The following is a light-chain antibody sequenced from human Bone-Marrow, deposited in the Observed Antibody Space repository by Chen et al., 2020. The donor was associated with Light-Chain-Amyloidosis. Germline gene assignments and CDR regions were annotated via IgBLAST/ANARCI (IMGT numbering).Light chain of an antibody. Sequence: EIVLTQSPGTLSLSPGEGANLSCRASQTISSNYLTWYQQKFGQAPRLLIYGSSSRATGIPDRFTGSASGTDFTLTINRLEPADFAMYYCQQYGTSPLTFGGGTKVEIK. CDR1: QTISSNY. CDR3: QQYGTSPLT. J-gene: IGKJ4*01. V-gene: IGKV3-20*01. CDR2: GSS.